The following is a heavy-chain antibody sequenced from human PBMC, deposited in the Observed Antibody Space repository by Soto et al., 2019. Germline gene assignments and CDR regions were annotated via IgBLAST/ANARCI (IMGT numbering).Heavy chain of an antibody. J-gene: IGHJ4*02. V-gene: IGHV3-7*05. D-gene: IGHD6-19*01. CDR2: IKQDGGEK. CDR3: AGGSGWTSDS. Sequence: EVQLVESGGTLVQPGGSLRLSCAVSEFTFSTYWMTWVRQAPGKGLEWVANIKQDGGEKHYLESVRGRFTISSDSAKKSLYLEMNCLRAEDTAVYYCAGGSGWTSDSWGQGTLVTVSS. CDR1: EFTFSTYW.